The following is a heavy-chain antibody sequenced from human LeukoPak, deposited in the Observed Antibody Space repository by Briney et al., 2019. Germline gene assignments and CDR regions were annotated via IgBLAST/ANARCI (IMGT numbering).Heavy chain of an antibody. J-gene: IGHJ5*02. CDR3: AGQVSGSGSPNWFDP. V-gene: IGHV3-11*03. CDR1: GFTFRDYY. D-gene: IGHD3-10*01. CDR2: ISSSGSNT. Sequence: GGSLRFSCAASGFTFRDYYMSWLRQAPGKGLEWVSDISSSGSNTKYADSVKGRFTVSRDNAMNSLYLQMNGLRAEDAAVYYCAGQVSGSGSPNWFDPWGQGTLVTVSS.